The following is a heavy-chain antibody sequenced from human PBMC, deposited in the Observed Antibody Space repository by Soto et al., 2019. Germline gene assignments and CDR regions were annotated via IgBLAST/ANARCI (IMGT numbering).Heavy chain of an antibody. CDR1: GFTLSDHY. D-gene: IGHD3-22*01. J-gene: IGHJ4*02. CDR3: VRTTYFSDSSVYTLFFDY. V-gene: IGHV3-72*01. CDR2: YRHRAQAYST. Sequence: GGSLRLSCTGSGFTLSDHYIDWVRQAPGKGLECVSHYRHRAQAYSTTYAASVKGRFTTSRDESKYSVYLKMNSLKTEDTAIFYCVRTTYFSDSSVYTLFFDYCGQGTLVTVSS.